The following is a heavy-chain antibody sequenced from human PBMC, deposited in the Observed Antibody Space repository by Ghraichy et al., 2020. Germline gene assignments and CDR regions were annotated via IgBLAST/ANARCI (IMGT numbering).Heavy chain of an antibody. CDR3: ARAGSTYSSLSQTVFDTGMDV. Sequence: GGSLRLSCAASGFTFSSYGIHWVRQAPGKGLEWVAVISYDGSNKYHAETVKGRFTISRDNSKNTLYLQMNSLRAEDTAVYYCARAGSTYSSLSQTVFDTGMDVWGQGTTVTVSS. J-gene: IGHJ6*02. D-gene: IGHD3-22*01. CDR2: ISYDGSNK. CDR1: GFTFSSYG. V-gene: IGHV3-30-3*01.